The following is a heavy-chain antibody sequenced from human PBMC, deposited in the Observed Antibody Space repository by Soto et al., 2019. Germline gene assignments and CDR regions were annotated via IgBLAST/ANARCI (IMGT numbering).Heavy chain of an antibody. V-gene: IGHV3-23*01. J-gene: IGHJ4*02. Sequence: HPGGSLRLSCAASGFTFSSYAMSWVRQAPGKGLEWVSAISGSGGSTYYADSVKGRFTISRDNSKNTLYLQMNSLRAEDTAVYYCAKCPQSLGEWLVLYLDYWGQGTLVTVSS. D-gene: IGHD6-19*01. CDR3: AKCPQSLGEWLVLYLDY. CDR1: GFTFSSYA. CDR2: ISGSGGST.